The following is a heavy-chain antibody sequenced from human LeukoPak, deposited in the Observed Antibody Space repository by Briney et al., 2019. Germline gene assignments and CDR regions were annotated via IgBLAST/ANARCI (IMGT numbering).Heavy chain of an antibody. CDR3: ARDGVIPYLRY. D-gene: IGHD3-22*01. Sequence: SETLSLTCAVSGVSISSSNWWNWVRQPPGKGLEWIGEVYHSGSTNYNPSLKSRVTISVDKSKNQFSLKLSAVTAADAAVYYCARDGVIPYLRYWGQGTLVTVSS. CDR1: GVSISSSNW. V-gene: IGHV4-4*02. CDR2: VYHSGST. J-gene: IGHJ4*02.